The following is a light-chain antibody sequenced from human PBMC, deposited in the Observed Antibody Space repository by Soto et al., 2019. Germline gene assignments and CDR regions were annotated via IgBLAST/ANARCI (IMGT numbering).Light chain of an antibody. CDR3: QQYRDYSWT. Sequence: IQITQSPSTVSVSVGDRVAITCRASQSIGIWLAWYQQKPGKAPRFLIYTASTLLGGVPSRFSGSGSGTEFTLTISSLQPDDFATYYCQQYRDYSWTFGQGTKVEIK. CDR2: TAS. J-gene: IGKJ1*01. V-gene: IGKV1-5*03. CDR1: QSIGIW.